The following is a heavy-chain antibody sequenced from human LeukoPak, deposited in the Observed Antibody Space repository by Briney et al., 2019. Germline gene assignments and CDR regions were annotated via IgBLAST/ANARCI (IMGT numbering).Heavy chain of an antibody. Sequence: SETLSLTCTVSGGSISSGGYYWSWIRQHPGKGLEWIGYIYYSGSTYYNPSLKSRVTISVDTSKNQFSLKLSSVTAAGTAVYYCASIPNTAMSPFDYWGQGTLVTVSS. CDR1: GGSISSGGYY. V-gene: IGHV4-31*03. CDR3: ASIPNTAMSPFDY. J-gene: IGHJ4*02. D-gene: IGHD5-18*01. CDR2: IYYSGST.